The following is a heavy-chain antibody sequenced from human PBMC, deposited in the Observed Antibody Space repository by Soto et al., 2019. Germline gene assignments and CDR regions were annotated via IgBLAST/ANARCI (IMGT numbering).Heavy chain of an antibody. J-gene: IGHJ4*02. D-gene: IGHD3-16*01. Sequence: QVQLQQWGAGLLKPSETLSLTCAVSSGSFSGHYWSWIRQPPGKDLEWIGEIYHGLSIVYNPSLKSRVTISGDSAKNQCSLKLSSVTAADTAVYYCARHGGYFFDYWGQGTLVTVSS. V-gene: IGHV4-34*01. CDR3: ARHGGYFFDY. CDR2: IYHGLSI. CDR1: SGSFSGHY.